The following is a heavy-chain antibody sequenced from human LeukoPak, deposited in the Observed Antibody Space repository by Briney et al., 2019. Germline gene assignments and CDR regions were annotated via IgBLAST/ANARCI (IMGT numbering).Heavy chain of an antibody. J-gene: IGHJ5*02. CDR2: IYYSGTT. V-gene: IGHV4-39*07. CDR1: GGSISSSPYY. Sequence: SETLSLTCTVSGGSISSSPYYWGWIRQPPGKGLEWIGSIYYSGTTHYNPSLKSRVTISVDTSKNQFSLKLSSVTAADTAVYYCARDQGDYGDPTGELDPWGQGTLVTVSS. D-gene: IGHD4-17*01. CDR3: ARDQGDYGDPTGELDP.